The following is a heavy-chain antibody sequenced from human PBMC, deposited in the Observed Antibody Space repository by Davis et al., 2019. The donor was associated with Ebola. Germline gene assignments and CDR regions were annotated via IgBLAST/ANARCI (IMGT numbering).Heavy chain of an antibody. D-gene: IGHD4-17*01. CDR2: IYSGGST. CDR3: AKMEYGDGGDY. J-gene: IGHJ4*02. Sequence: PGGSLRLSCAASGFTVSSNYMSWVRQAPGKGLEWVSVIYSGGSTYYADSVKGRFTISRDNSKNTLYLQMNSLRAEDTAVYYCAKMEYGDGGDYWGQGTLVTVSS. CDR1: GFTVSSNY. V-gene: IGHV3-66*01.